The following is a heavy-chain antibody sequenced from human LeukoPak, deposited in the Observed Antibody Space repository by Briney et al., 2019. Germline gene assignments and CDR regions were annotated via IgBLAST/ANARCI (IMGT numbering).Heavy chain of an antibody. CDR2: IRNGGGET. CDR3: AKSDS. CDR1: GFTVSSND. V-gene: IGHV3-30*02. J-gene: IGHJ4*02. Sequence: GGSLRLSCAASGFTVSSNDMSWVRQAPGKGLEWVAFIRNGGGETYYAVSVKGRFTIFRDNSKNTLFLQMSSLRAEDTAVYYCAKSDSWGQGTLVTVSS.